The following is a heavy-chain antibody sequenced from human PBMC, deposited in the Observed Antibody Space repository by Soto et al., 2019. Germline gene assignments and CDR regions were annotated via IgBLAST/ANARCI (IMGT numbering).Heavy chain of an antibody. CDR2: IYYSGST. Sequence: SETLSLTCTVSGGSISSYYWSWIRQPPGKGLEWIGYIYYSGSTNYNPSLKSRVTISVDTSKNQFSLKLSSVTAADTAVYYCARYSSSSLGNTFDPPTIHYGMDVWGQGTTVTVSS. CDR3: ARYSSSSLGNTFDPPTIHYGMDV. J-gene: IGHJ6*02. V-gene: IGHV4-59*01. D-gene: IGHD6-6*01. CDR1: GGSISSYY.